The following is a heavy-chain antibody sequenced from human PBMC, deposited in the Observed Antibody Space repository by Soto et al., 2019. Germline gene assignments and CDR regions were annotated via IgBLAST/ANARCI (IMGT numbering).Heavy chain of an antibody. D-gene: IGHD3-22*01. CDR3: ARDYDKSGYDYFDP. CDR1: EYSFTGHY. CDR2: IDPKSGAT. Sequence: GASVKVSCQASEYSFTGHYFHWLRQAPGQGLEWMGWIDPKSGATKYDPKFQDRVAMTSDTSISTAYMDLTNLRYDDTAVYYCARDYDKSGYDYFDPWGQGTLVTVSS. V-gene: IGHV1-2*02. J-gene: IGHJ5*02.